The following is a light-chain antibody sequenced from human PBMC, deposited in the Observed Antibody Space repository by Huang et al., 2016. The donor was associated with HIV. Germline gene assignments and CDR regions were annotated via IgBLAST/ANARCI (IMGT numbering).Light chain of an antibody. CDR2: WAS. Sequence: DIVMTQSPDSLAVSLGERATINCKACHSVLYSPNHKNDLTWYQQKPGQPPKLLIYWASTRESGVPDRFSGSGSGTDFTLTISSLQADDVSVYYCRQYYSPPYTFGQGTKLEIK. J-gene: IGKJ2*01. V-gene: IGKV4-1*01. CDR1: HSVLYSPNHKND. CDR3: RQYYSPPYT.